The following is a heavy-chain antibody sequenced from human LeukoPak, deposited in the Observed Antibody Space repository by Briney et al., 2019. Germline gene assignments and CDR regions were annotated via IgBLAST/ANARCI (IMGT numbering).Heavy chain of an antibody. Sequence: GGSLRLSCVVSGFTFNRCWMNWVRQAPGKGLEWVAHINPDGRDTYYVDSVEGRFTISRDNAQNSMYLQMNSLRVEDTAVYYCTSWGDTTAEYFQRWGQGTLVTVSS. V-gene: IGHV3-7*01. CDR3: TSWGDTTAEYFQR. CDR2: INPDGRDT. J-gene: IGHJ1*01. CDR1: GFTFNRCW. D-gene: IGHD2-21*02.